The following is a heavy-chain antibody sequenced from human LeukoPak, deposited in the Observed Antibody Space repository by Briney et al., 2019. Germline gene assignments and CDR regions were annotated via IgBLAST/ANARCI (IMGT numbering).Heavy chain of an antibody. Sequence: PAETLCLTCAASGFSISSYSWSWIRQPPGKGLEWIAYIYYSGSTNYIPSLKSRVTISVDTSKNQCSLTLSSVTAAETGVYYCARDPYPRDYFGLGNLIRRTRGNFYFDYWGQGTLVTVSS. D-gene: IGHD3-10*01. CDR1: GFSISSYS. CDR3: ARDPYPRDYFGLGNLIRRTRGNFYFDY. J-gene: IGHJ4*02. CDR2: IYYSGST. V-gene: IGHV4-59*12.